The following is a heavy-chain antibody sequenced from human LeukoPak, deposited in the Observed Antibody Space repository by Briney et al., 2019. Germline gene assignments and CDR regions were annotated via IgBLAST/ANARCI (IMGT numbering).Heavy chain of an antibody. D-gene: IGHD3-10*01. J-gene: IGHJ4*02. Sequence: SETLSLTCAVSGGSISSGGYSWSWIRQPPGKGLEWIGYIYHSGSTYYNPSLKSRVTISVDRSKNQFSLKLSSVTAADTAVYYCARAGRRGGFDYWGQGTLVTVSS. CDR1: GGSISSGGYS. CDR2: IYHSGST. CDR3: ARAGRRGGFDY. V-gene: IGHV4-30-2*01.